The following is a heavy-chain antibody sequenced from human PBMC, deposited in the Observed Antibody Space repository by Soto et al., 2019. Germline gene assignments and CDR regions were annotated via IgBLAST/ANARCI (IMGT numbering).Heavy chain of an antibody. CDR1: GYTFTSYA. CDR2: INAGNANT. CDR3: ARGGSLYWYFDL. Sequence: QVQLVQSGAEVKKPGASVKVSCKASGYTFTSYAMHWVRQAPGQRLEWMGWINAGNANTEYAQKLQGRVTITRDTSASTAYMALSSLRSEDTAVYYCARGGSLYWYFDLWGRGTLVTVSS. V-gene: IGHV1-3*01. D-gene: IGHD1-26*01. J-gene: IGHJ2*01.